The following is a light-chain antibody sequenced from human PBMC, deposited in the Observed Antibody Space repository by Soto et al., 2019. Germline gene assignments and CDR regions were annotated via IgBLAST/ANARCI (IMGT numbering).Light chain of an antibody. Sequence: ILTQSPATLSLSLGERATLSCRAGQGISNYLAWYQQKPGQAPRLLIYDASNRATGIPARFSGSGSGTDFTLTISSLEPEDAAVYYCQQRSNWPPITFGQGTRLEIK. CDR1: QGISNY. CDR2: DAS. J-gene: IGKJ5*01. V-gene: IGKV3-11*01. CDR3: QQRSNWPPIT.